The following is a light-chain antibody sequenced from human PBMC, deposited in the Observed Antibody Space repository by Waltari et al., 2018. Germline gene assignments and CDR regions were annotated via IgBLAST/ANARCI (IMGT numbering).Light chain of an antibody. Sequence: QSALPQPRSVSGSPGQSVTISCSGSSSDVGAYNHVSWYQQHPDKAPKVMIYDVNKRPSVVPDRFSGSKSDNTASLTISGLQAEDEADYYCCSYAGNYILVFGGGTKLTVL. J-gene: IGLJ2*01. CDR2: DVN. CDR1: SSDVGAYNH. V-gene: IGLV2-11*01. CDR3: CSYAGNYILV.